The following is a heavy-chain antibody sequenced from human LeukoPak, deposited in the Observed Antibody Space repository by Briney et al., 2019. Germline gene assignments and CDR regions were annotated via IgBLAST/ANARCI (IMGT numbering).Heavy chain of an antibody. V-gene: IGHV5-51*01. Sequence: GESLQISCQGSGYSFTSYWIGWVRQMPGKGLEWMGIIYPGDSDTRYSPSFQGQVTISADKSISTAYLQWSSLKASDTAMYYCARHYAHSYGFDALDIWGQGTMVTVSS. CDR3: ARHYAHSYGFDALDI. J-gene: IGHJ3*02. CDR1: GYSFTSYW. D-gene: IGHD5-18*01. CDR2: IYPGDSDT.